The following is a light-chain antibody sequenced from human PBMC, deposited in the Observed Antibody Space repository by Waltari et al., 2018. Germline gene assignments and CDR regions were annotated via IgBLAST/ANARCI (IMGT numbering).Light chain of an antibody. CDR2: AAS. V-gene: IGKV1-6*01. CDR1: QGIRND. J-gene: IGKJ1*01. CDR3: LQDYNYPRT. Sequence: AIQMTQSPSSLSASVGDRVTITCRASQGIRNDLGWYQQKPGKDPKLLIYAASSLQSRVPSRFSGSGSGTDFTLTISSLQPEDFATYYCLQDYNYPRTFGQGTKVEIK.